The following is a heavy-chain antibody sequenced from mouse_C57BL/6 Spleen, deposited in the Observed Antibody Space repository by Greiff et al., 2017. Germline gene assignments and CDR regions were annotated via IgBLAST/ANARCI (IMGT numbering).Heavy chain of an antibody. Sequence: VQLQQSGAELVKPGASVKLSCKASGYTFTDYYIHWVKQRPGQGLEWIGKIGPGSGSTYYNQKFKGKATLTADKSSSPAYMQLSSLTSEDAADYCGARGDGYDDYEAMDYWGQGTSVTVSA. CDR1: GYTFTDYY. CDR2: IGPGSGST. D-gene: IGHD2-2*01. J-gene: IGHJ4*01. CDR3: ARGDGYDDYEAMDY. V-gene: IGHV1-77*01.